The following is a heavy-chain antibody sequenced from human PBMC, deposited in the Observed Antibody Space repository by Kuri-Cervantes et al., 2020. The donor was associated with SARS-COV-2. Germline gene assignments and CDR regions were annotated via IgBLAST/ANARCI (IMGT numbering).Heavy chain of an antibody. CDR3: ARNSGYSSGWFYYYYYMDV. CDR2: INHSGST. V-gene: IGHV4-34*01. Sequence: ESLKISCAVYGGSFSGYYWSWIRQPPGKGLEWIGEINHSGSTYYNPSLKSRVTISVDTSKNQFSLKLSSVTAADTAVYYCARNSGYSSGWFYYYYYMDVWGKGTTVTVSS. CDR1: GGSFSGYY. D-gene: IGHD6-19*01. J-gene: IGHJ6*03.